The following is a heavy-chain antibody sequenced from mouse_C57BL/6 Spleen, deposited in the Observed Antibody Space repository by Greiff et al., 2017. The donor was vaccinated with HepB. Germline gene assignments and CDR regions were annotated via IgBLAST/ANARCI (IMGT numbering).Heavy chain of an antibody. CDR2: IHPNSGST. J-gene: IGHJ4*01. CDR1: GYTFTSYW. V-gene: IGHV1-64*01. D-gene: IGHD2-4*01. CDR3: ARGSTMMDYYAMDY. Sequence: QVQLQQPGAELVKPGASVTLSCKASGYTFTSYWMHWVKQRPGQGLEWIGMIHPNSGSTNYNEKFKSKATLTVDKSASTAYMQLSSLTSEDSAVYYCARGSTMMDYYAMDYWGQGTSVTVSS.